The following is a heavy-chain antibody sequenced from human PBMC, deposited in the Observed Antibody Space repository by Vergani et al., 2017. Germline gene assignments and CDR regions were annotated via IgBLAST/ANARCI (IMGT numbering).Heavy chain of an antibody. Sequence: QVQLVQSGAEVKKPGASVKVSCKASGYTFTGYYMHWVRQAPGQGLEWMGWINPNSGGTNYAQKFQGRVTMTRDTSISTAYMELSSLRSEDTAVYYCASLLGGDYYDSSGYYSGAFDIWGQGTMVTVSS. V-gene: IGHV1-2*02. CDR2: INPNSGGT. J-gene: IGHJ3*02. D-gene: IGHD3-22*01. CDR1: GYTFTGYY. CDR3: ASLLGGDYYDSSGYYSGAFDI.